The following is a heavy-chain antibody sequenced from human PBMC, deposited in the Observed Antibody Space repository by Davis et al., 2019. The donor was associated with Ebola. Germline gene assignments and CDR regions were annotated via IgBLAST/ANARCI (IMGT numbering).Heavy chain of an antibody. V-gene: IGHV1-18*04. Sequence: ASVKVSCKASGYTFTNYGITWVRQAPGQGLEWMGWINPHNGNTNYAQNVQGRVIMTSDTATTTAYMEVGSLRSDDTAVYYCARTVAAPNWFDPWGQGTLVTVSS. J-gene: IGHJ5*02. CDR2: INPHNGNT. D-gene: IGHD2-15*01. CDR3: ARTVAAPNWFDP. CDR1: GYTFTNYG.